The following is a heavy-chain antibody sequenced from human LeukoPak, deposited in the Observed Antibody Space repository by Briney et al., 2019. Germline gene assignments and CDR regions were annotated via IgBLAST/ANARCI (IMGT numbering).Heavy chain of an antibody. Sequence: GESLRLSCAGSGFTFDEHDMHWVRQVPGKGLEWVCLISKDGGNKHYADSVKGRFSISRDNNRNSLSLQMNSLRSEDTALYFCAKRSGSPHNFDYWGQGALVTVSS. CDR2: ISKDGGNK. CDR3: AKRSGSPHNFDY. D-gene: IGHD1-1*01. CDR1: GFTFDEHD. J-gene: IGHJ4*02. V-gene: IGHV3-43*02.